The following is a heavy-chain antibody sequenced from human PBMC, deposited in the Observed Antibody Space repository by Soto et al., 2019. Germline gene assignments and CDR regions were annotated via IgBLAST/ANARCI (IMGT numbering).Heavy chain of an antibody. J-gene: IGHJ4*02. V-gene: IGHV3-33*08. CDR2: IWYDGSNK. CDR1: GFTFSSYA. Sequence: GGSLRLSCAASGFTFSSYAMSWVRQAPGKGLEWVAVIWYDGSNKYYADSVKGRFTISRDNSKNTLYLQMNSLRAEDTAVYYCARVYSSSWFQFDYWGQGTLVTVSS. CDR3: ARVYSSSWFQFDY. D-gene: IGHD6-13*01.